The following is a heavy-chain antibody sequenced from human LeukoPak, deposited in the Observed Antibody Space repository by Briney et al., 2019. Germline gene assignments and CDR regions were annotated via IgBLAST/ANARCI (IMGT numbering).Heavy chain of an antibody. CDR1: GYTFTSYY. CDR3: VRDDRIAVAGPYYFDY. J-gene: IGHJ4*02. V-gene: IGHV1-46*01. CDR2: INPSDDST. D-gene: IGHD6-19*01. Sequence: ASVKVSCTASGYTFTSYYLHWVRQAPGQGLEWMGIINPSDDSTSYAQKFQGRFTMTRDTSTNTVYMELYSLRSEDTAVYYCVRDDRIAVAGPYYFDYWGQGTLVTVSS.